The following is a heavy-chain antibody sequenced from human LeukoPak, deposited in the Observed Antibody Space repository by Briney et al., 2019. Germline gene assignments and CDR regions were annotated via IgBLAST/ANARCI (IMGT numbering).Heavy chain of an antibody. V-gene: IGHV4-4*09. CDR2: IWTSGST. D-gene: IGHD1-26*01. CDR1: GDSISNFY. CDR3: ARLLGNYADY. J-gene: IGHJ4*02. Sequence: PSETLSLTCSVSGDSISNFYWIWIRQPPGKGLEWIGYIWTSGSTNSDPSLKSRVTMSGDTSKNQVSLKLTSVTAADTAVYYCARLLGNYADYWGQGTLVTVSS.